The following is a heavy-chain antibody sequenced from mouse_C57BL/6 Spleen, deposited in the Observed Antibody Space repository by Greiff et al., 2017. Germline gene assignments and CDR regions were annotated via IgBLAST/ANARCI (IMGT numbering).Heavy chain of an antibody. CDR2: INPNNGGT. Sequence: VQLQQSGPELVKPGASVKISCKASGYTFTDYYMNWVKQSHGKSLEWIGDINPNNGGTSYNQKFKGKATVTVDKSTSTAYMELRSLTSEDSAVSYCARWSYCSRGDYWGQGTTLTVSS. CDR3: ARWSYCSRGDY. CDR1: GYTFTDYY. V-gene: IGHV1-26*01. J-gene: IGHJ2*01. D-gene: IGHD1-1*01.